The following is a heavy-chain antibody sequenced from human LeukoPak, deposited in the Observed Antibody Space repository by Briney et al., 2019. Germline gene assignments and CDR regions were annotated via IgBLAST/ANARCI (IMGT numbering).Heavy chain of an antibody. D-gene: IGHD4-17*01. V-gene: IGHV1-2*02. CDR3: ARQYGHNDY. CDR2: INPNTAGT. CDR1: GYTFTGYY. J-gene: IGHJ4*02. Sequence: ASVKVSCKASGYTFTGYYFHWVRQAPGQGLEWMGWINPNTAGTNYAQKFLGGVTLTWDTSISTAYMELNRLTSDDTAVYYCARQYGHNDYWGQGTLVTVSS.